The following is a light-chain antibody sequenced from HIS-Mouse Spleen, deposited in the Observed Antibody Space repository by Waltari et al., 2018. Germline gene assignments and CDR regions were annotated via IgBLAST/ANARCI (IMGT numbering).Light chain of an antibody. J-gene: IGKJ1*01. V-gene: IGKV1-39*01. Sequence: DIQMTQSPSSLSASVGDRVTITCRASQSISSYLNWYQQKPGKAPKLLIYAASSLPSGVPSRFSGSGSGTDFTLTISSLQPEDFAAYYCQQSYSTPRTFGQGTKAEIK. CDR1: QSISSY. CDR2: AAS. CDR3: QQSYSTPRT.